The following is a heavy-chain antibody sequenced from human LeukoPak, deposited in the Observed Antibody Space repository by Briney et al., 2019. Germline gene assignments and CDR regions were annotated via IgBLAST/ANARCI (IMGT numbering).Heavy chain of an antibody. Sequence: ASVKVSCKASGYTFTGYYMHWVGQAPGQGLEWMGRINPNSGGTNYAQKFQGRVTMTRDTSISTAYMELSRLRSDDTAVYYCAKNWGWDAFDIWGQGTMVTVSS. CDR3: AKNWGWDAFDI. D-gene: IGHD3-16*01. V-gene: IGHV1-2*06. CDR2: INPNSGGT. CDR1: GYTFTGYY. J-gene: IGHJ3*02.